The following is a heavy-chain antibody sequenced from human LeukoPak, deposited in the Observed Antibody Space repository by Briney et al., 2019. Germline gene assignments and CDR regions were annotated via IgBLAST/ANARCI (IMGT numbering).Heavy chain of an antibody. CDR1: GGSISSGDYY. V-gene: IGHV4-30-4*08. D-gene: IGHD5-18*01. CDR2: IYYSGST. J-gene: IGHJ4*02. Sequence: SETLSLTCTVSGGSISSGDYYWSWIRQPPGKGLEWIGYIYYSGSTYYNPSLKSRVTISVDTSKNQFSLKLSSVTAADTAVYYCARGIRQLSLLWDYWGQGTLVTVSS. CDR3: ARGIRQLSLLWDY.